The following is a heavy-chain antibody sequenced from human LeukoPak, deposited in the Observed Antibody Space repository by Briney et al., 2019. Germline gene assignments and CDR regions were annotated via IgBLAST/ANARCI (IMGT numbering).Heavy chain of an antibody. CDR3: ARDLLRAASDF. D-gene: IGHD2-15*01. J-gene: IGHJ4*02. CDR1: GYTFTAYY. CDR2: IKPNRGGT. Sequence: ASVKVSCKTSGYTFTAYYIHWVRQAPGQGLEWMGWIKPNRGGTDYAQKFQGRVTMSTDASISTAYMELSRLRTDDTAVYYCARDLLRAASDFWGQGTLVTVYS. V-gene: IGHV1-2*02.